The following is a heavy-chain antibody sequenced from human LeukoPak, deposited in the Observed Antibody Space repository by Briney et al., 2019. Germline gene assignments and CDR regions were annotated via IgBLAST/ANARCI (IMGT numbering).Heavy chain of an antibody. CDR2: VRTTAEGETT. CDR1: GFNFNDAW. Sequence: PGGSLRLSCEGSGFNFNDAWMSWIRQAPGKGLEWVGRVRTTAEGETTDYAAPVRGRFIISRDDSKIMVFLQMNRLETEDTAIYYCTAGLRKTDDDSWGQGTLVTVSS. J-gene: IGHJ4*02. V-gene: IGHV3-15*01. CDR3: TAGLRKTDDDS. D-gene: IGHD4-17*01.